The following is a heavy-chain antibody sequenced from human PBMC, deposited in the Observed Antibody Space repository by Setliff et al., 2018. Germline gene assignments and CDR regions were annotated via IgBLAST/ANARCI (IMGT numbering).Heavy chain of an antibody. Sequence: PGGSLRLSCAASGFTFSSSAMAWVRQAPGKGLEWVSAISSTITSTYYADSVKGRFTISRDNSKNTLYLQMNSLRAEDTAVYYCAKGGMVATYWTYWYFDLWGRGTLVTVSS. D-gene: IGHD5-12*01. CDR3: AKGGMVATYWTYWYFDL. J-gene: IGHJ2*01. V-gene: IGHV3-23*01. CDR1: GFTFSSSA. CDR2: ISSTITST.